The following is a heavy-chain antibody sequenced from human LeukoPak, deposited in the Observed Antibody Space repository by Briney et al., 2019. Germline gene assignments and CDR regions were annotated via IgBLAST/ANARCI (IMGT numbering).Heavy chain of an antibody. D-gene: IGHD2-2*01. CDR2: IIPIFGTA. CDR1: GGTFSSYA. V-gene: IGHV1-69*05. CDR3: ARRGDASIVVVPAPSGGYYYYGMDV. J-gene: IGHJ6*02. Sequence: ASVKVSCKASGGTFSSYAISWVRQAPGQGLEWMGGIIPIFGTANYAQKFQGRVTITTDESTSTAYMELSSLRSEDTAVYYCARRGDASIVVVPAPSGGYYYYGMDVWGQGTTVTVSS.